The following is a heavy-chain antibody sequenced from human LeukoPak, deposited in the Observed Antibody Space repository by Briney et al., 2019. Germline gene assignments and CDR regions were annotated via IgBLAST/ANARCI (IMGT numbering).Heavy chain of an antibody. CDR1: GYSLSDNY. D-gene: IGHD3-10*01. J-gene: IGHJ1*01. V-gene: IGHV1-2*02. Sequence: GASVRVSCKASGYSLSDNYLHWVRQAPGQRLEWMAWINPRNCETKFAPRFQGRVTLTRDTSITTAYMELSRLRPDDTAVYYCARSQFRTTNSGARGFQPWGQGTLVTVSS. CDR2: INPRNCET. CDR3: ARSQFRTTNSGARGFQP.